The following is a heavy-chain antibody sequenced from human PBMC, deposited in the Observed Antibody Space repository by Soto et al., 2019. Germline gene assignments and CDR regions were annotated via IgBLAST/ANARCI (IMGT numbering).Heavy chain of an antibody. D-gene: IGHD5-18*01. CDR3: ARDHPHSYGVYYFDY. CDR1: GGSISSYY. V-gene: IGHV4-59*01. Sequence: SETLSLTCTVSGGSISSYYWSWIRQPPGKGLEWIWYIYSSGSTHYNPSLQSRVTISIDTSKNQVSLKVNSVTAADTAVYYCARDHPHSYGVYYFDYWGQGTPVTVSS. CDR2: IYSSGST. J-gene: IGHJ4*02.